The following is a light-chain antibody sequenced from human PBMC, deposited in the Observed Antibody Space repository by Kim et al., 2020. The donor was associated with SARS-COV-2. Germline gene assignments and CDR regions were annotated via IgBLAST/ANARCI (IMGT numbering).Light chain of an antibody. CDR1: QSVSSTY. CDR3: QQSGSSPYT. V-gene: IGKV3-20*01. CDR2: GAS. Sequence: LSPGERATLSCRASQSVSSTYLAWYQQRPGQAPRPLIYGASSRATGIPDRFGGSGSETDFTLTISRLEPEDFAVYYCQQSGSSPYTFGQGTKLEI. J-gene: IGKJ2*01.